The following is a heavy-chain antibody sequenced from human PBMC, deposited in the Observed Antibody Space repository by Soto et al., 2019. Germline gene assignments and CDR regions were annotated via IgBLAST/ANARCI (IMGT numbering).Heavy chain of an antibody. J-gene: IGHJ6*02. D-gene: IGHD3-10*01. V-gene: IGHV4-31*03. CDR2: IYYSGST. CDR1: GGSIISGVYY. CDR3: ATRTDYYYGSGSLGGMDV. Sequence: QVQLQESGPGLVKPSQTLSLTCTVSGGSIISGVYYWSWIRQHPGKGLEWIGYIYYSGSTYYNPSLKGRVTISVDTSKNQFSLKLTSVTAADTAVYYCATRTDYYYGSGSLGGMDVWGQGTTVTVSS.